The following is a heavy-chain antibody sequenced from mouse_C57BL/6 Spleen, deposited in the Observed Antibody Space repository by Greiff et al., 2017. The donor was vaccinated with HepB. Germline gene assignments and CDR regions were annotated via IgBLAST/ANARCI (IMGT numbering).Heavy chain of an antibody. CDR2: INPGSGGT. D-gene: IGHD1-1*01. Sequence: QVQLQQSGAELVRPGPSVKVSCKASGYAFTNYLIEWVKQRPGQGLEWIGVINPGSGGTNYNEKFKGKATLTADKSSSTAYMQLSSLTSEDSAVYFCARSDYYGSSWYFDVWGTGTTVTVSS. V-gene: IGHV1-54*01. CDR1: GYAFTNYL. J-gene: IGHJ1*03. CDR3: ARSDYYGSSWYFDV.